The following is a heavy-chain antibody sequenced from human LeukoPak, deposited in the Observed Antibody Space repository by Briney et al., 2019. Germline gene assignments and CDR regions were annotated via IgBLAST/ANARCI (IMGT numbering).Heavy chain of an antibody. Sequence: SETLSLTCAVYGGSFSGYYWSWIRQPPGKGLGWIGEINHSGSTNYNPSLKSRVTISVDTSKNQFSLKLSSVTAADTAVYYCARGRDFWSRDFDYWGQGTLVTVSS. J-gene: IGHJ4*02. CDR2: INHSGST. CDR1: GGSFSGYY. CDR3: ARGRDFWSRDFDY. D-gene: IGHD3-3*01. V-gene: IGHV4-34*01.